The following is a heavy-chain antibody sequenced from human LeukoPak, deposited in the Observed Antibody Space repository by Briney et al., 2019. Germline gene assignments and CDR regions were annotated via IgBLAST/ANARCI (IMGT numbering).Heavy chain of an antibody. V-gene: IGHV1-2*02. Sequence: GASVKVSCKASGYTFTSYDINWVRQATGQGLEWMGWINPNSGGTNYAQKFQGRVTMTRDTSISTAYMELSRLRSADTAVYYCAGLYYYYMDVWGKGTTVTVSS. J-gene: IGHJ6*03. CDR3: AGLYYYYMDV. CDR1: GYTFTSYD. CDR2: INPNSGGT.